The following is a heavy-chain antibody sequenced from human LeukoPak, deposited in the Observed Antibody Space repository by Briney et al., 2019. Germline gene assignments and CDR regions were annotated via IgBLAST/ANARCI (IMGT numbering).Heavy chain of an antibody. D-gene: IGHD3-10*01. CDR2: IKSKGGGGTT. CDR1: GFTLTNAW. J-gene: IGHJ4*02. CDR3: TTDLPTLDSGEMDY. V-gene: IGHV3-15*01. Sequence: GGSLRLSCAASGFTLTNAWMSWVRQAPGKGLEWVGRIKSKGGGGTTDYAAPVKGRFTISRDDSKNTLYLQMNSLKTEDTAVYYCTTDLPTLDSGEMDYWGQGTLVTVSS.